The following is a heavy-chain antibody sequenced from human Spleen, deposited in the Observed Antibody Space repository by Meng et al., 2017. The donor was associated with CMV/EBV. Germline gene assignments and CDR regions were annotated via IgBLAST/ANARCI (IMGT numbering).Heavy chain of an antibody. CDR3: AHTLYYYDSSGYYHY. Sequence: QNTLKDSAQPLVKPPPTLTLTCTFSGFSLSTSGVGVGWIRQPPGKALEWLALIYWDDDKRYSPSLKSRLTITKDTSKNQVVLTMTNMDPVDTATYYCAHTLYYYDSSGYYHYWGQGTLVTVSS. D-gene: IGHD3-22*01. CDR2: IYWDDDK. CDR1: GFSLSTSGVG. J-gene: IGHJ4*02. V-gene: IGHV2-5*02.